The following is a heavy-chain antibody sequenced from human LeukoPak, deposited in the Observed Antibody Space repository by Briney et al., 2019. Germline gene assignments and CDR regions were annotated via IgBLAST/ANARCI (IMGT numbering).Heavy chain of an antibody. J-gene: IGHJ4*02. V-gene: IGHV5-51*01. CDR2: IYPGDSDT. CDR3: ARRGYCSSTSCYASFAFDY. D-gene: IGHD2-2*01. Sequence: GESLKISCKGSGYTFINYWIGWVRQMPGKGLEWMGIIYPGDSDTRYSPSFQGQVTISADKPISTAYLQWSSLKASDTAMYYCARRGYCSSTSCYASFAFDYWGQGTLVTVSS. CDR1: GYTFINYW.